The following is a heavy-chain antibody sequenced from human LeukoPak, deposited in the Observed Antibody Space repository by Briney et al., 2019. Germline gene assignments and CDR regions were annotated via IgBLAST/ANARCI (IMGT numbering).Heavy chain of an antibody. V-gene: IGHV3-33*01. CDR1: GFTFCSFG. J-gene: IGHJ4*02. Sequence: GGSLRRSCAASGFTFCSFGMQRVRQAPGQGLEWVAVIWYDGSNKYYADSVKGRFTISRDNSKNTLYLQTNSLRDEGTAVYYCALSSGYYYGLDYWGQGTLVTVSS. CDR3: ALSSGYYYGLDY. D-gene: IGHD3-22*01. CDR2: IWYDGSNK.